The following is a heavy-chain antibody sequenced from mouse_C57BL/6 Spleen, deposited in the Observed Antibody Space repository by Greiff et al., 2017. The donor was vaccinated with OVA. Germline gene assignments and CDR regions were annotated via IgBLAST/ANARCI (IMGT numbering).Heavy chain of an antibody. CDR1: GYAFSSSW. J-gene: IGHJ2*01. D-gene: IGHD1-1*01. Sequence: QVQLQQSGPELVKPGASVKISCKASGYAFSSSWMNWVKQRPGKGLEWIGRIYPGDGDTNYNGKFKGKATLTAAKSSSTAYMQLSSLTSEDSAVYFCARATTVYYFDYWGQGTTLTVSS. V-gene: IGHV1-82*01. CDR3: ARATTVYYFDY. CDR2: IYPGDGDT.